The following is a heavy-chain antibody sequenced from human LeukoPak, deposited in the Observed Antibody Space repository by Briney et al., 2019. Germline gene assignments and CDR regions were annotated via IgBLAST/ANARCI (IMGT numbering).Heavy chain of an antibody. J-gene: IGHJ6*02. CDR3: ARDNPSYYYYYGMDV. V-gene: IGHV1-18*01. Sequence: ASVKVSCKASGYTFTSYGISWVRQAPGQGLEWMGWISAYNGNTNYAQKLQGRVTMTTDTSTSTAYMELRSLRSDDTAVYYCARDNPSYYYYYGMDVRGQGTTVTVSS. CDR1: GYTFTSYG. D-gene: IGHD1-14*01. CDR2: ISAYNGNT.